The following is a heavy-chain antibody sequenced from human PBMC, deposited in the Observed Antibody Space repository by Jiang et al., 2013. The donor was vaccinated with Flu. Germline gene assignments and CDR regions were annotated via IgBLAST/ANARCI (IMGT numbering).Heavy chain of an antibody. D-gene: IGHD1-26*01. Sequence: AASGFTFSSYAMHWVRQAPGKGLEWVAVISYDGSNKYYADSVKGRFTISRDNSKNTLYLQMNSLRAEDTAVYYCARGIVGATPPVGYFDYWGQGTLVTVSS. J-gene: IGHJ4*02. V-gene: IGHV3-30-3*01. CDR2: ISYDGSNK. CDR3: ARGIVGATPPVGYFDY. CDR1: GFTFSSYA.